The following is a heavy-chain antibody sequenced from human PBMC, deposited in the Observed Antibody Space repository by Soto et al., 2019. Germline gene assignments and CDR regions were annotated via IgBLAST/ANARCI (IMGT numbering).Heavy chain of an antibody. Sequence: QVQLQEAGPGLVKPSGTLSLTCAVSGVSISSHDWWTWVRQPPGKGREWIGESHQSGNTNYNSSLEGRVNISVDKSKNQFSLKLSYVHVTDTAMYYCATRDRSRLYWGQGTLVTVSS. CDR2: SHQSGNT. CDR1: GVSISSHDW. D-gene: IGHD6-13*01. J-gene: IGHJ4*02. V-gene: IGHV4-4*02. CDR3: ATRDRSRLY.